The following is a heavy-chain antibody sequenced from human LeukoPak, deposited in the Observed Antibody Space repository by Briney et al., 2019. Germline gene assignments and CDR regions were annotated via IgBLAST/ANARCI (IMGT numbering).Heavy chain of an antibody. D-gene: IGHD2-8*02. Sequence: SETPSLTCVVSGASVSTNNWWKWVRQAPGKGLEWIGEVYHSGLTNYSPSLKSRVSMSIDKSKNIFSLNLTSVTAADTAVYYCARGYCTGGNCYSFGYWGQGTLVIVSS. CDR3: ARGYCTGGNCYSFGY. J-gene: IGHJ4*02. CDR2: VYHSGLT. CDR1: GASVSTNNW. V-gene: IGHV4/OR15-8*02.